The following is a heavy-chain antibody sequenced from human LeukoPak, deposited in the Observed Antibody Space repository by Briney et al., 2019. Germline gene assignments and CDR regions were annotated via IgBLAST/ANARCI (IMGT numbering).Heavy chain of an antibody. CDR2: INPNSGGT. V-gene: IGHV1-2*02. CDR3: ARDGSGSYYKNWFDP. Sequence: GASVKFSCKASEYTFTGYYMHWVRQAPGQGLEWMGWINPNSGGTNYAQKFQGRVTMTRDTSISTAYMELSRLRSDDTAVYYCARDGSGSYYKNWFDPWGQGTLVTVSS. CDR1: EYTFTGYY. J-gene: IGHJ5*02. D-gene: IGHD3-10*01.